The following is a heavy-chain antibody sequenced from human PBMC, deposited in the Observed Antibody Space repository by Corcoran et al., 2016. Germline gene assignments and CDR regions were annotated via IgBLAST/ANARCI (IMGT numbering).Heavy chain of an antibody. D-gene: IGHD3-10*01. CDR2: IIPIFGTA. CDR1: GGTFSSYA. Sequence: QVQLVQSGAEVKKPGSSVKVSCKASGGTFSSYAISWVRQAPGQGLEWMGGIIPIFGTANYAQKFQGRVTITADESTSTAYMELSSLRSEDTAVYYCARLRLMGSRDRGRYYYYGMDVWGQGTTVTVSS. V-gene: IGHV1-69*01. CDR3: ARLRLMGSRDRGRYYYYGMDV. J-gene: IGHJ6*02.